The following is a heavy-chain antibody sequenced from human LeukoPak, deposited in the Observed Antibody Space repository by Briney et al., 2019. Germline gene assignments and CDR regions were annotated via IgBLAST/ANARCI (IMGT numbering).Heavy chain of an antibody. D-gene: IGHD6-19*01. CDR2: IYTSGST. CDR3: ARLRIAVAGTGVDY. CDR1: GGSISSYY. V-gene: IGHV4-4*07. Sequence: SETLSLTCTVSGGSISSYYWSWIRQPAGKGLEWIGRIYTSGSTYYNPSLKSRVTISVDTSKNQFSLKLSSVTAADTAVYYCARLRIAVAGTGVDYWGQGTLVTVSS. J-gene: IGHJ4*02.